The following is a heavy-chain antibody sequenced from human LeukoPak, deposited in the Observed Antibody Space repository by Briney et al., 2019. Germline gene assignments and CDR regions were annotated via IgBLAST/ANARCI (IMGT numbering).Heavy chain of an antibody. CDR3: ARDAQPDLPGIAVAGRGWFDP. J-gene: IGHJ5*02. D-gene: IGHD6-19*01. CDR1: GYTFTSYG. V-gene: IGHV1-18*01. CDR2: ISAYNGNT. Sequence: ASVKVSCKASGYTFTSYGISWVRPAPGQGLEWMGWISAYNGNTNYAQKLQGRVTMTTDTSTSTAYMELRSLRSDDTAVYYCARDAQPDLPGIAVAGRGWFDPWGQGTLVTVSS.